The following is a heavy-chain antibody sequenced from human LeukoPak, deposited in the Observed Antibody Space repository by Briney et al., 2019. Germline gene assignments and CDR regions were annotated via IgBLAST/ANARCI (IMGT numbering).Heavy chain of an antibody. V-gene: IGHV4-4*09. CDR1: GGSISGYC. CDR2: IYTSGST. Sequence: SETLSLTCTVSGGSISGYCWSWIRQPPGKGLEWIGYIYTSGSTNYNPSLKSRVTISVDTSNNQFSLKLSSVTAADTAVYYCARATDCSSSSCYGYMDVWGKGTTVSVSS. J-gene: IGHJ6*03. D-gene: IGHD2-2*01. CDR3: ARATDCSSSSCYGYMDV.